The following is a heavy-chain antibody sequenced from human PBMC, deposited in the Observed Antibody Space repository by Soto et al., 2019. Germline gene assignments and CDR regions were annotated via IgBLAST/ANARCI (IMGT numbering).Heavy chain of an antibody. CDR3: ARDLGYFDY. CDR2: IWFDGSKE. J-gene: IGHJ4*02. V-gene: IGHV3-33*01. Sequence: QVQVVESGGGVVQPGRSLRLSCAASGFRFSSYGMHWVRQAPGKGLEWVAVIWFDGSKEECADSVKGRFTISRDNSKNTLYLEMNSLRAEDTAVYYCARDLGYFDYWGQGTLVTVSS. CDR1: GFRFSSYG.